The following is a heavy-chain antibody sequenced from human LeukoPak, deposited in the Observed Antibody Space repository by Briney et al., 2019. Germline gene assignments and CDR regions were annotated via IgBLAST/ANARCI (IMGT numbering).Heavy chain of an antibody. CDR3: ARDGGSAWFLDY. V-gene: IGHV3-21*01. CDR2: ITSIHAYI. Sequence: GESLRLSCAASGFTFSSYGMSWVRQAPGKGLEWVSSITSIHAYIYYADSVKGRFTISRDNAKNLVYLQMNSLKAEDTAVYYCARDGGSAWFLDYWGQGTLVTVSS. J-gene: IGHJ4*02. CDR1: GFTFSSYG. D-gene: IGHD6-19*01.